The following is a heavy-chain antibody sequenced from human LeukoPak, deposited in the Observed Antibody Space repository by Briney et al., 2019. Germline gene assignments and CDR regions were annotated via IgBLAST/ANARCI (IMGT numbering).Heavy chain of an antibody. D-gene: IGHD1-14*01. CDR3: ARHEWGITNAFDI. Sequence: SETLSLTCTVSGGSISSSSYYWGWIRQPPGKGLEWIGSIYYSGTTYYNPSLKTRVTISVDTSKNQFSLKLRSVTAADTAVYYCARHEWGITNAFDIWGQGTTVTVSS. CDR1: GGSISSSSYY. V-gene: IGHV4-39*01. J-gene: IGHJ3*02. CDR2: IYYSGTT.